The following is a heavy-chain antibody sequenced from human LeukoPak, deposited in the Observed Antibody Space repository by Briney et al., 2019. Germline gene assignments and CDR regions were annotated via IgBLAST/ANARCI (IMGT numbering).Heavy chain of an antibody. CDR3: ARDHYSRNDH. Sequence: GGSLRLSCAASGFTFGTYSMTWVRQAPGKGLEWVSYISGSSSTIYYAGSVKGRFTISRDNAKNSVYLQMNSLRDDDTALYYCARDHYSRNDHWGQGTLVTASS. D-gene: IGHD6-13*01. V-gene: IGHV3-48*02. CDR2: ISGSSSTI. CDR1: GFTFGTYS. J-gene: IGHJ4*02.